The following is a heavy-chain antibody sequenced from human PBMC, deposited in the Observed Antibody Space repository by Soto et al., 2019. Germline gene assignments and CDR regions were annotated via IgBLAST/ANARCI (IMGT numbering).Heavy chain of an antibody. CDR1: GFIFSTYA. D-gene: IGHD6-25*01. CDR2: ISGSGGNT. Sequence: QTGGSLRLSCAASGFIFSTYAMTWVRQAPGKGLEWVSGISGSGGNTYYADSVKGRFIISRDNSKNTLFVQMNSLRAEDTAVYYCATEVRGYVDWGQGTLVTVSS. V-gene: IGHV3-23*01. CDR3: ATEVRGYVD. J-gene: IGHJ4*02.